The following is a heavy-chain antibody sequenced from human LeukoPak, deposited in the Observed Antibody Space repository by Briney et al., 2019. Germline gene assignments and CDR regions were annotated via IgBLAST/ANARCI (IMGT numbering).Heavy chain of an antibody. J-gene: IGHJ3*02. Sequence: GGSLRLSCAASGFTFSSYIMNWVRQAPGKALEWVALISFDGSKKFYADSVKGRFTISRDNSKNTLYLQMSSLIPDDTAVFSCAKGRQEWWTFDALDIWGQGTMVTVSS. D-gene: IGHD2-8*01. V-gene: IGHV3-30*18. CDR2: ISFDGSKK. CDR3: AKGRQEWWTFDALDI. CDR1: GFTFSSYI.